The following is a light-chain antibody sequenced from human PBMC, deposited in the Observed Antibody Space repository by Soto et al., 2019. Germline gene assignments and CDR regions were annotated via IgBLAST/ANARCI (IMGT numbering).Light chain of an antibody. Sequence: DVLMTHSPLSLPVTLGQPASISCRSSQSLVHSDGNTYLNWFQQRPGQSPRRLIYKVSNRDSGVPDRFRGSGSGNDFTLKISRVEAEDVGVYYSMQGTHWQWTFGEGTKVDIX. CDR2: KVS. CDR3: MQGTHWQWT. J-gene: IGKJ1*01. V-gene: IGKV2-30*02. CDR1: QSLVHSDGNTY.